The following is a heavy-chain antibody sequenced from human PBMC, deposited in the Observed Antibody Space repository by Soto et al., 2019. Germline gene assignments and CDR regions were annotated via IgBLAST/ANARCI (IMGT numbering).Heavy chain of an antibody. CDR3: ARVGYGSVSTFYGVDA. CDR2: IYYSGST. Sequence: SETLSLTCTVSGGPISSGDYYWSWIRQPPGKGLEWIGYIYYSGSTYYNPSLKSRVTISEDTSKNQFSLKLSSVTAADTAVYYCARVGYGSVSTFYGVDAWGQETMFPLYS. V-gene: IGHV4-30-4*01. CDR1: GGPISSGDYY. J-gene: IGHJ6*02. D-gene: IGHD3-10*01.